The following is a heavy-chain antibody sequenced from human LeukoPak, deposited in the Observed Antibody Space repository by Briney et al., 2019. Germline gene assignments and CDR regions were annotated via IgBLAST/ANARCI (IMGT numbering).Heavy chain of an antibody. V-gene: IGHV1-18*01. J-gene: IGHJ6*03. CDR1: GYTFTSYG. CDR3: ARDRVGQLGGVYMDV. Sequence: ASVKVSCKASGYTFTSYGISWVRQAPGQGLEWMGWISACNGNTNYAQKLQGRVTMTTDTSTSTACMELRSLRSDDTAVYYCARDRVGQLGGVYMDVWGKGTTVTVSS. CDR2: ISACNGNT. D-gene: IGHD6-6*01.